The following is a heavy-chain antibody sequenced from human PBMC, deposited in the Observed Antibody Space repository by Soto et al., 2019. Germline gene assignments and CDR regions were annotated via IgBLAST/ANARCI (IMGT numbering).Heavy chain of an antibody. J-gene: IGHJ4*02. D-gene: IGHD2-8*01. Sequence: QVQLVESGGGVVQPGTSLRLSCAASGFTFSTYGMHWVRQAPGKGLEYVAGVRYDGRAEYYVDSVRGRFTISRDSYKNMLSLQMNSLRAEDTAVYSCARGLFSAVYAAHVDHWGQGTPVTVSS. CDR3: ARGLFSAVYAAHVDH. CDR2: VRYDGRAE. V-gene: IGHV3-33*01. CDR1: GFTFSTYG.